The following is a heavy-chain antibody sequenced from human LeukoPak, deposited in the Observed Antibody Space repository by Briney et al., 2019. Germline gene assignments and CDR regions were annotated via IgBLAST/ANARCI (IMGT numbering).Heavy chain of an antibody. CDR2: ISSSSSYI. CDR3: ARDRVVVTTSPNWFDP. D-gene: IGHD2-21*02. V-gene: IGHV3-21*01. Sequence: GGSLRLSCAASGFTFSSYSMNWVRQAPGKGVEWVSSISSSSSYIYYADSVKGRFTISRDNAKNSLYLQMNSLRAEDTAVYYCARDRVVVTTSPNWFDPWGQGTLVTVSS. J-gene: IGHJ5*02. CDR1: GFTFSSYS.